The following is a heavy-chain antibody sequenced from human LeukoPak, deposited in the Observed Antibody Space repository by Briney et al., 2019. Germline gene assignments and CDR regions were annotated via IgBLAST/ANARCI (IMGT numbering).Heavy chain of an antibody. CDR1: GYTFTSYG. D-gene: IGHD6-6*01. J-gene: IGHJ4*02. V-gene: IGHV1-18*01. CDR2: TSAYNGDT. Sequence: ASVKVSCKASGYTFTSYGISWVRQAPGQGLEWMVWTSAYNGDTNYAQKFQGRVTMTTETSTSTAYMELRSLTSDDTAVYYCARDLPYSSSDRTPFDYWGQGTLVTVSA. CDR3: ARDLPYSSSDRTPFDY.